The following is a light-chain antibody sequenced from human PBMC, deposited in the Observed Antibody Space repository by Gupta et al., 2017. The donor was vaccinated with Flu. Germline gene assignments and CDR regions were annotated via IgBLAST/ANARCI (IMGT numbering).Light chain of an antibody. V-gene: IGKV1-5*03. J-gene: IGKJ4*01. CDR3: QNYNQN. CDR2: TAS. CDR1: QNIGDW. Sequence: ASVGDRVAITCRVSQNIGDWLAWYQQKPGKVPQALIYTASNLVSAAPSRFGGSGYGTEFTLTISGLQPEDSATYYCQNYNQNFGGGTKVEIK.